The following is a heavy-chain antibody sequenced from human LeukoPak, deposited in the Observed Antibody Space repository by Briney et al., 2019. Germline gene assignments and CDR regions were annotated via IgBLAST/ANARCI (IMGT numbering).Heavy chain of an antibody. J-gene: IGHJ5*02. CDR2: INTNTGNP. CDR3: ARERHYYDSSGYFP. Sequence: ASVKVSCKASGYTFTSYAMNWVRQAPGQGLEWTGWINTNTGNPTYAQGFTGRFVFSLDTSVSTAYLQISSLKAEDTAVYYCARERHYYDSSGYFPWGQGTLVTVSS. V-gene: IGHV7-4-1*02. D-gene: IGHD3-22*01. CDR1: GYTFTSYA.